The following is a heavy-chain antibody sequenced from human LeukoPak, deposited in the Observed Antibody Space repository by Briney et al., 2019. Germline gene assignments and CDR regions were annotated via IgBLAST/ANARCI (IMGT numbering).Heavy chain of an antibody. CDR1: GFTFSSYA. Sequence: GRSLRLSCAASGFTFSSYAMHWVRQAPGKGLEWVAVISYDGSNKYYADSVKGRFTISRDNSKNTLYLQMNSLRAEDTAVYYCARAQGWLQLVFDYWGQGTLVTVSS. D-gene: IGHD5-24*01. V-gene: IGHV3-30-3*01. CDR2: ISYDGSNK. CDR3: ARAQGWLQLVFDY. J-gene: IGHJ4*02.